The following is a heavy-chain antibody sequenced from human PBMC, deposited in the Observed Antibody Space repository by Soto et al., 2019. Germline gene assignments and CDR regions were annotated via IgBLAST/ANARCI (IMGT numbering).Heavy chain of an antibody. V-gene: IGHV2-5*02. CDR1: GFSLTTRGVG. CDR2: INLDDDK. Sequence: QITLKESGPTLVKPTQTLTLTCTFSGFSLTTRGVGVGWIRQPPGKALECLALINLDDDKNYSPSLQSRLSLXTXTXTNHVVLTMTNVDPVDTATYYCAHIPNYYRYDWVEPWGQGTLVSVSS. J-gene: IGHJ5*02. D-gene: IGHD3-10*01. CDR3: AHIPNYYRYDWVEP.